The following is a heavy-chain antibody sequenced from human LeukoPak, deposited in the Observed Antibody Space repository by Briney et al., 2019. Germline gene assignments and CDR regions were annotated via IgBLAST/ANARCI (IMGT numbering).Heavy chain of an antibody. V-gene: IGHV4-59*01. CDR1: GGSISSYY. Sequence: SETLSLTCTVSGGSISSYYWSWIRQPPGKGLEWIGYIYYSGSTNCNPSLKSRVTISVDTSKNQFSLKLSSVTAADTAVYYCAREPQGRGSGWYGDYWGQGTLVTVSS. CDR3: AREPQGRGSGWYGDY. CDR2: IYYSGST. J-gene: IGHJ4*02. D-gene: IGHD6-19*01.